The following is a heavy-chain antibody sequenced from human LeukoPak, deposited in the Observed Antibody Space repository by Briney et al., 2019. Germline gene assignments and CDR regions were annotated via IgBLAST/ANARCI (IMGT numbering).Heavy chain of an antibody. D-gene: IGHD6-13*01. Sequence: PSETLSLTCAVYGGSFSGYYWSWLRQPPGKGLEWIGEINHSGSTNYNPSLKSRVTISVDTSKNQFSLKLSSVTAADTAVYYCAREQLYYYYYMDVWGKGTTVTVSS. V-gene: IGHV4-34*01. CDR1: GGSFSGYY. CDR3: AREQLYYYYYMDV. CDR2: INHSGST. J-gene: IGHJ6*03.